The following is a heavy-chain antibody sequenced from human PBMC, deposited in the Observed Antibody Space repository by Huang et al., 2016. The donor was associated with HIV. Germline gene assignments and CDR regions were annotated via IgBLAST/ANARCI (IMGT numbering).Heavy chain of an antibody. Sequence: QVQLQESGPGLVKPSQTLSLTCSVSGGSISSGNYYWSWIRQPAGKGLEWIGHIYTSGTTIYNSSPKNRVTISVATSKNQFSLKLSSVTAADTAVYYCARLTGYSTFDIWGHGTVVTVSS. J-gene: IGHJ3*02. CDR2: IYTSGTT. V-gene: IGHV4-61*09. D-gene: IGHD3-9*01. CDR3: ARLTGYSTFDI. CDR1: GGSISSGNYY.